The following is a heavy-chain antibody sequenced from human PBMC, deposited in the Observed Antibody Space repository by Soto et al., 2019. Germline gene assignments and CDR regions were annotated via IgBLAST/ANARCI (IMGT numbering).Heavy chain of an antibody. V-gene: IGHV1-18*01. D-gene: IGHD6-19*01. J-gene: IGHJ4*02. CDR3: ARTVAGYFDS. Sequence: QVQLVQSGAEVKKPGASVKVSCKASGYTFTSSGISWVRQAPGQGPEWMGWISTYNGDTNYAQKFQGRLTMTTDTSTSTAYMDLRSLRSDDGVVYYCARTVAGYFDSWGQGTLVTVSS. CDR2: ISTYNGDT. CDR1: GYTFTSSG.